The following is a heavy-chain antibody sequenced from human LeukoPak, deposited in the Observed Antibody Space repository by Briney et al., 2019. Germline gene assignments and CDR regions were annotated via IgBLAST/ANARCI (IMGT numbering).Heavy chain of an antibody. CDR3: ARLFPTGKWPSIGYYFDY. Sequence: GGSLRLSCAASGFTFSSYWMSWVRQAPGKGLEWVANIKQDRSEKYYVDSVKGRFTISRDNAKNSLYLQMNSLRAEDTAVYYCARLFPTGKWPSIGYYFDYWGQGTLVTVSS. CDR1: GFTFSSYW. D-gene: IGHD1-1*01. J-gene: IGHJ4*02. V-gene: IGHV3-7*01. CDR2: IKQDRSEK.